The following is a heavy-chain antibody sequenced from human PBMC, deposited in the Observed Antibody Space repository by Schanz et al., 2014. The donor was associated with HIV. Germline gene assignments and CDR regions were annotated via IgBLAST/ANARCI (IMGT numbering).Heavy chain of an antibody. V-gene: IGHV1-46*01. D-gene: IGHD6-19*01. CDR2: INPSGGRT. J-gene: IGHJ6*02. Sequence: QVQLVQSGAEVRKPGASVKVACRGSGFTLTSYYMHWVRQAPGQGLEWMGIINPSGGRTNYAQKFQGRVSMTADTSTSTVYMEMRCLRFEDTAVYYCASGRRSGIGWRMDVWGQGTTVSVSS. CDR3: ASGRRSGIGWRMDV. CDR1: GFTLTSYY.